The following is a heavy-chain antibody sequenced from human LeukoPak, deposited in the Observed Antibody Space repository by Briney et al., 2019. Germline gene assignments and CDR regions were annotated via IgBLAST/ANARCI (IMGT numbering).Heavy chain of an antibody. CDR2: ISSNGDST. Sequence: GGSLRLSCAASGFTFSSYEMHWVRQAPGRGLEYVSAISSNGDSTYYANFVKGRFIISRDNSKNTLYLQMGSLRPEDMAVYYCARDRPGDVWGEGTTVTVSS. CDR1: GFTFSSYE. J-gene: IGHJ6*04. CDR3: ARDRPGDV. V-gene: IGHV3-64*01.